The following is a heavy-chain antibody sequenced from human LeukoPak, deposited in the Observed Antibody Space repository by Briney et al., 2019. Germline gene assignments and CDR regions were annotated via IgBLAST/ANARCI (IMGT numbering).Heavy chain of an antibody. CDR3: ARDDAWGRFQS. V-gene: IGHV3-66*01. J-gene: IGHJ1*01. Sequence: PGGSLRLSCAASEFIASINYMTWVRQAPGKGLEWVSLIYSRGDTKYADSVKGRFTISRDNSKNTLYLQMSSLRTEDTAVYYCARDDAWGRFQSWGQGTLVTVSS. CDR1: EFIASINY. CDR2: IYSRGDT. D-gene: IGHD3-16*01.